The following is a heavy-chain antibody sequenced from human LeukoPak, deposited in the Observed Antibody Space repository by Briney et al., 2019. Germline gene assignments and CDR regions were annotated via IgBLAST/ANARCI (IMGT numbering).Heavy chain of an antibody. J-gene: IGHJ5*02. CDR1: GGSISSSSYY. V-gene: IGHV4-39*01. D-gene: IGHD1-26*01. CDR3: ARAMVGATRGFDP. CDR2: IYYSGST. Sequence: SETLSLTCTVSGGSISSSSYYWGWIRQPPGKGLEWIGSIYYSGSTYYNPSLKSRVTISVDTSRNQFSLRLSSVTAADTAVYYCARAMVGATRGFDPWGQGTLVTVSS.